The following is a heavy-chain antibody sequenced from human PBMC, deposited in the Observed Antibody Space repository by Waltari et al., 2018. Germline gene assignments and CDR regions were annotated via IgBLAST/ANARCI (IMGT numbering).Heavy chain of an antibody. CDR1: GYTFTDSV. Sequence: QVQLVQSGAEVKKPGASVKVTCKASGYTFTDSVIDWVRHAPGQGLEWMGRINPKSGATTYPQKLQGRITMTRDTSIGTAYMELGSVTSDDTALYYCARHIDSIRSAWGQGTLVTVSS. CDR2: INPKSGAT. D-gene: IGHD2-21*01. V-gene: IGHV1-2*06. J-gene: IGHJ5*02. CDR3: ARHIDSIRSA.